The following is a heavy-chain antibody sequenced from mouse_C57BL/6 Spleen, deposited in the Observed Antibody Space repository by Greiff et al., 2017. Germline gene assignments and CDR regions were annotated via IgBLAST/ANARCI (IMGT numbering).Heavy chain of an antibody. Sequence: VKLMESGPELVKPGASVKISCKASGYAFSSSWMNWVKQRPGKGLEWIGRIYPGDGDTNYNGKFKGKATLTADKSSSTAYMQLSSLTSEDSAVYFCARFDPYAMDYWGQGTSVTVSS. CDR3: ARFDPYAMDY. CDR1: GYAFSSSW. J-gene: IGHJ4*01. V-gene: IGHV1-82*01. CDR2: IYPGDGDT.